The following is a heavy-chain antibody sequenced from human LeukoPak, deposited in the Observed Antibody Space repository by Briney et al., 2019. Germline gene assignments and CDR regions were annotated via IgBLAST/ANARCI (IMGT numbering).Heavy chain of an antibody. V-gene: IGHV1-18*01. D-gene: IGHD3-10*01. CDR2: ISAYNGNT. J-gene: IGHJ5*02. CDR1: GYTFTSYG. Sequence: ASVKVSCKASGYTFTSYGISWVRQAPGQGLEWTGWISAYNGNTNYAQKLQGRVTMTTDTSTSTAYMELRSLRSDDTAVYYCARAIRTRSPPMVPPAGFDPWGQGTLVTVSS. CDR3: ARAIRTRSPPMVPPAGFDP.